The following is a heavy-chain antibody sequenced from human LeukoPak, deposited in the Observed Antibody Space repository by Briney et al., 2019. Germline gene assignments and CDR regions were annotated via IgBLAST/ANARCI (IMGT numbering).Heavy chain of an antibody. Sequence: ASVKVSCKASGYTFTGYYMHWVRQAPGQGLEWMGWINPNSGGTNYAQKFQGRVTMTRDTSISTAYMKLSRLRSDDTAVYYCARGGDDYCSGGSCYQSDYWGQGTLVTVSS. CDR1: GYTFTGYY. J-gene: IGHJ4*02. CDR2: INPNSGGT. CDR3: ARGGDDYCSGGSCYQSDY. D-gene: IGHD2-15*01. V-gene: IGHV1-2*02.